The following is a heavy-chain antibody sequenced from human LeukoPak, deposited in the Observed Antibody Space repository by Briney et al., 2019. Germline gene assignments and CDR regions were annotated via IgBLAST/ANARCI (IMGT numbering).Heavy chain of an antibody. CDR3: AKGEGGYRDCFDY. CDR1: GFTFSSYA. J-gene: IGHJ4*02. CDR2: ISGSGGST. Sequence: GGSLRLSCAASGFTFSSYAMSLVRQAPGKGLEWVSAISGSGGSTYYADSVKGRFTISRDNSKNTLYLQMNSLRAKDTAVYYCAKGEGGYRDCFDYWGQGTLVTVSS. D-gene: IGHD4-17*01. V-gene: IGHV3-23*01.